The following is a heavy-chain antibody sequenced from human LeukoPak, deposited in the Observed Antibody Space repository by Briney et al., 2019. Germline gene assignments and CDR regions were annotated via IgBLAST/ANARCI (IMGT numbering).Heavy chain of an antibody. J-gene: IGHJ4*02. CDR3: TRSRRVYCGGDCYSFDY. CDR1: GFTFSSYA. D-gene: IGHD2-21*02. CDR2: IRSKAYGGTT. V-gene: IGHV3-49*03. Sequence: GGSLRLSCAASGFTFSSYAMHWFRQAPGKGLEWVGFIRSKAYGGTTEYAASVKGRFTISRDDSKSIAYLQMNSLKTEDTAVYYCTRSRRVYCGGDCYSFDYWGQGTLVTVSS.